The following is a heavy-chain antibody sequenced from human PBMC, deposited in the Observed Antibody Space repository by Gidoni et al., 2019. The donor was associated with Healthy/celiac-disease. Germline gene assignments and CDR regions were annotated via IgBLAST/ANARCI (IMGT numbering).Heavy chain of an antibody. CDR3: ARGIVSSGYYYSDAFDI. CDR1: DGSFSGYY. D-gene: IGHD3-22*01. V-gene: IGHV4-34*01. J-gene: IGHJ3*02. CDR2: INHSGST. Sequence: QVQLQQWGAGLLKPSETLSLTCAAYDGSFSGYYWSWIRQPPGKGLEWIGEINHSGSTNYSPSLKSRVTISVDTSKNQFSLKLSSVTAADTAVYYCARGIVSSGYYYSDAFDIWGQGTMVTVSS.